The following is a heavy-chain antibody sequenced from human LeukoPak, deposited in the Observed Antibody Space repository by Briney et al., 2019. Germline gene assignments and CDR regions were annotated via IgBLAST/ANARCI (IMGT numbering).Heavy chain of an antibody. V-gene: IGHV4-61*02. CDR1: HDSISSGRYY. Sequence: PSETLSLTCTVSHDSISSGRYYWTWIRQPAGKRLDYIGRVSTSGTVNYNPSLRSRVTISLDTSKNQFSLKMTSVTATDTAVYYCARGEWFGELLFDYWGQGTLVTVSS. CDR2: VSTSGTV. D-gene: IGHD3-10*01. J-gene: IGHJ4*02. CDR3: ARGEWFGELLFDY.